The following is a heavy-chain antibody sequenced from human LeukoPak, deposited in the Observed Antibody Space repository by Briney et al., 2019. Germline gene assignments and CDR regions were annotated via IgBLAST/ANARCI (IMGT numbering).Heavy chain of an antibody. D-gene: IGHD6-13*01. CDR1: GFTFSSYA. Sequence: SGGSLRLSCAASGFTFSSYAMSWVRQAPGKGLEWVSAISGSGGSTYYADSVKGRFTISRDNSKNTLYLQMNSLRAEDTAVYYCAKDSSSWYSYYYYYGMDVWGQGTTVTVSS. CDR2: ISGSGGST. V-gene: IGHV3-23*01. CDR3: AKDSSSWYSYYYYYGMDV. J-gene: IGHJ6*02.